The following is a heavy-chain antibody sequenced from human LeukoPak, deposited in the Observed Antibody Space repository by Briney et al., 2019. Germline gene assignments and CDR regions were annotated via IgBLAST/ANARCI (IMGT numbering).Heavy chain of an antibody. V-gene: IGHV4-39*01. D-gene: IGHD2-2*02. Sequence: SETLSLTCTVSGGSISSSSYYWGWIRQPPGKGLEWIGSIYYSGSTYYNPSLKSRVTISVDTSKNQFSLKLSSVTAADTAVYYYARAFVVPAAISGWFDPWGQGTLVTVSS. CDR2: IYYSGST. CDR1: GGSISSSSYY. J-gene: IGHJ5*02. CDR3: ARAFVVPAAISGWFDP.